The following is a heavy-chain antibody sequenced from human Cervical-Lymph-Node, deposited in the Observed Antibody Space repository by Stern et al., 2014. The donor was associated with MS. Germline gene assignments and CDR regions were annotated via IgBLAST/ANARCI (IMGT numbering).Heavy chain of an antibody. J-gene: IGHJ4*02. CDR2: IYPGDSDT. V-gene: IGHV5-51*03. CDR1: GYTFNTYW. CDR3: ARLSSHWWLPDFDS. Sequence: VQLVQSGAEVKEPRDSLKISCQGSGYTFNTYWITWVRQMPGKGLEWMGIIYPGDSDTKYSPSFQGQVTISADKSISTAYLQWSSLKASDSAVYYCARLSSHWWLPDFDSWGQGTLVTVSS. D-gene: IGHD5-12*01.